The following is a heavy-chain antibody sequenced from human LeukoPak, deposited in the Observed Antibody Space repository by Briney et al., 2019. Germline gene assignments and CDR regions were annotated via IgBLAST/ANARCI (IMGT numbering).Heavy chain of an antibody. CDR1: AFSLSTSGMR. Sequence: SAPTLVNPTQPLTLTSTFTAFSLSTSGMRVSCIRHPPGKALGLLARIDWDDDKFYSTSLKTRLTISKDTSKNQVVLTMTDMDPVDTATYYCARAPGAYRAFDYWGQGTLVTVSS. V-gene: IGHV2-70*04. J-gene: IGHJ4*02. CDR2: IDWDDDK. CDR3: ARAPGAYRAFDY. D-gene: IGHD3-16*01.